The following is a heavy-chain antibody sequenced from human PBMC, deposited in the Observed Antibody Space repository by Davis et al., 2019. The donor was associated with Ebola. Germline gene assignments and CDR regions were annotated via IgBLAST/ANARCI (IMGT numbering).Heavy chain of an antibody. D-gene: IGHD2-8*01. CDR1: GFTFSLYS. J-gene: IGHJ5*02. Sequence: PGGSLRLSCAGSGFTFSLYSMHWVRQAPATGPEWVAFIGSSGTVIYYADAVKGRFTISRDNVDNSVFLQMNGLRDEDTAVYYCVREVYSLTHWFDPWGQGTVVIVSS. V-gene: IGHV3-48*02. CDR3: VREVYSLTHWFDP. CDR2: IGSSGTVI.